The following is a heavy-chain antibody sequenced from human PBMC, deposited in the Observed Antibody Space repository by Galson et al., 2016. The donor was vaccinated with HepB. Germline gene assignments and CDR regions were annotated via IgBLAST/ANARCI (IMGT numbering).Heavy chain of an antibody. Sequence: SETLSLTCSVSGASINSSDYYWSWIRQPPGKGLEWIGSIYYSGSTSYNPSLKSRATIFVDPSTNRISLKVNSVAAADTALYYCARHALTRVVVVPVVNHWFDSWGLGTLVTVSS. D-gene: IGHD2-21*02. CDR3: ARHALTRVVVVPVVNHWFDS. V-gene: IGHV4-39*01. CDR2: IYYSGST. CDR1: GASINSSDYY. J-gene: IGHJ5*01.